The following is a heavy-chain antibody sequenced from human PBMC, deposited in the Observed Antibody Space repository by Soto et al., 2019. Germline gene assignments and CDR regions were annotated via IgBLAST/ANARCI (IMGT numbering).Heavy chain of an antibody. CDR3: VPEGTSWHSPGFFHF. J-gene: IGHJ3*01. CDR1: GLTFSNYA. D-gene: IGHD2-15*01. V-gene: IGHV3-23*01. CDR2: ISDTGGSA. Sequence: GGSLRLSCAASGLTFSNYAMNWVRQAPGKGLEWVSVISDTGGSAFYADSVKGRFTISRDNSKNTLYLQMNSLRAEDTAIYYCVPEGTSWHSPGFFHFWARGTMLNVSS.